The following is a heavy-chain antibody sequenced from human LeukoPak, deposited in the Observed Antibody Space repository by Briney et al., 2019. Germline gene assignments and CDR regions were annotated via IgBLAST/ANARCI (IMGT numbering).Heavy chain of an antibody. D-gene: IGHD3-22*01. CDR3: THCYDSSGYYAYFDY. CDR2: IYWDDGK. J-gene: IGHJ4*02. CDR1: GFSLSTTGVG. V-gene: IGHV2-5*02. Sequence: SGPTLVNPTQTLTLTCTFSGFSLSTTGVGVGLIRQPPGKALEWLALIYWDDGKRYSPSLKSRLTITKDTSKNQVVLRMTNMDPVDTATYYCTHCYDSSGYYAYFDYWGQGILVTVSS.